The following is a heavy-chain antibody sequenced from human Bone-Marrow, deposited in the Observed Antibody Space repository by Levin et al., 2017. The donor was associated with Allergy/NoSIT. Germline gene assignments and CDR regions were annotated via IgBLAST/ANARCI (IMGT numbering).Heavy chain of an antibody. CDR2: IRNKPNSYTT. Sequence: LSLTCAASGFIFSDPFMDWVRQAPGKGLDWVGRIRNKPNSYTTEYAASVKGRFTISRDDSRNSLYLQMNSLKTEDTAVYFCARVVDGGLDYWGQGTVVTVSS. CDR1: GFIFSDPF. D-gene: IGHD5-24*01. V-gene: IGHV3-72*01. CDR3: ARVVDGGLDY. J-gene: IGHJ4*02.